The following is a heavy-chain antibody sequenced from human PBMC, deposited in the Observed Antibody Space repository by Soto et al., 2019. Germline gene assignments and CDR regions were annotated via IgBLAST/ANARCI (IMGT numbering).Heavy chain of an antibody. V-gene: IGHV1-69*06. D-gene: IGHD2-21*02. J-gene: IGHJ3*02. Sequence: QVQLVQSGAEGQKPGSSMKVPCKANGGTFSSYVVSWVRQAPGRGLEWMGQIIPIFGTPKYAQKVQGRVTITVDKSTRTANMEMSSVTLEDTAVYFCAGYYYGSDSYEDCGGDCGALNIWGQGTRVTVSS. CDR1: GGTFSSYV. CDR3: AGYYYGSDSYEDCGGDCGALNI. CDR2: IIPIFGTP.